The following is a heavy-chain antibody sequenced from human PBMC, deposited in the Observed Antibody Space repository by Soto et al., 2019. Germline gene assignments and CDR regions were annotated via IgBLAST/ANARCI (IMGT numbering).Heavy chain of an antibody. CDR3: ARPNYDSSGYYSTYYFDY. D-gene: IGHD3-22*01. J-gene: IGHJ4*02. Sequence: QLQLQESGPGLVKPSETLSLTCTVSGGSISSSSYYWGWIRQPPGKGLEWIGSIYYSGSTYYNPSLKSRVTISVDTSKNQFSLKLSSVTAADTAVYYCARPNYDSSGYYSTYYFDYWGQGTLVTVSS. V-gene: IGHV4-39*01. CDR1: GGSISSSSYY. CDR2: IYYSGST.